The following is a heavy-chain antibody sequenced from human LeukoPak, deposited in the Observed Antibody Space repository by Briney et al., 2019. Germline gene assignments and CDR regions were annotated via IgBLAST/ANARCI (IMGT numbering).Heavy chain of an antibody. CDR1: GFTFSSYA. D-gene: IGHD2-21*02. CDR2: ISGSGGST. J-gene: IGHJ4*02. Sequence: GGSLRLSCAASGFTFSSYAMSWVRQAPGKGLEWVSTISGSGGSTYYADSVKGRFTISRDNSKNALYLQMNSLRAEDTAVYYCAKHLVEVTASPFDYWGQGTLVTVSS. V-gene: IGHV3-23*01. CDR3: AKHLVEVTASPFDY.